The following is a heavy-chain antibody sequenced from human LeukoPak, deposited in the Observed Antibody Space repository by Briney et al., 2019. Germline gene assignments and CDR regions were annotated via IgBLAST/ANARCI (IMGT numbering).Heavy chain of an antibody. V-gene: IGHV3-13*01. CDR3: ARADRSGYYSY. Sequence: GGSLRLSCAASGFTFSTSDMHWVRQSTGKGLEWVSAIGTVGDTYYPGSVKGRFTISRENAKNSLYLQMNSLRAGDTAVYYCARADRSGYYSYWGQGTLVTASS. CDR2: IGTVGDT. J-gene: IGHJ4*02. D-gene: IGHD3-22*01. CDR1: GFTFSTSD.